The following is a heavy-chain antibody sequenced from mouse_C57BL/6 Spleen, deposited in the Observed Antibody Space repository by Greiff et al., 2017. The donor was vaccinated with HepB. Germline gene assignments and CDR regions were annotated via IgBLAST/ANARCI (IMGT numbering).Heavy chain of an antibody. Sequence: QVQLQQSGAELVRPGSSVKLSCKASGYTFTSYWMDWVKQRPGQGLEWIGNIYPSDSETHYNQKFKDKATLTVDKSSSTAYMQLSSLTSEDSAVYYCARRRYDYDGLWYFDVWGTGTTVTVSS. CDR1: GYTFTSYW. CDR3: ARRRYDYDGLWYFDV. J-gene: IGHJ1*03. V-gene: IGHV1-61*01. CDR2: IYPSDSET. D-gene: IGHD2-4*01.